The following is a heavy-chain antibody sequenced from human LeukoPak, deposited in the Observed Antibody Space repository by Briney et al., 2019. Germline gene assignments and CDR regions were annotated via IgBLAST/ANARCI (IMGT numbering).Heavy chain of an antibody. Sequence: GASVKVSCKAYGFTFTDYYMHWVRQAPGQGLEWMGIINPRGDRTSYAQKFQGRVTMTRDTSTSTVHMEMSSLRLEDTAVYYCVRDNSRNNRAWWFDPWGQGTLVTVCS. CDR2: INPRGDRT. CDR3: VRDNSRNNRAWWFDP. D-gene: IGHD2/OR15-2a*01. J-gene: IGHJ5*02. CDR1: GFTFTDYY. V-gene: IGHV1-46*03.